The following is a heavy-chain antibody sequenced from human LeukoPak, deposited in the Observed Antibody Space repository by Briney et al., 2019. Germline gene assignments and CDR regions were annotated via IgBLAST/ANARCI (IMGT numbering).Heavy chain of an antibody. Sequence: GGSLRLSCAASGFTFSSYAMSWVRQAPGKGLEWVSAISGSGGSTYYADSVKGRFTISRDNSKNTLYLQMNSLRAEDTAVYYCAKRYSSSWPRGYYGIDVWGQGTTVTVSS. CDR1: GFTFSSYA. CDR2: ISGSGGST. CDR3: AKRYSSSWPRGYYGIDV. V-gene: IGHV3-23*01. J-gene: IGHJ6*02. D-gene: IGHD6-13*01.